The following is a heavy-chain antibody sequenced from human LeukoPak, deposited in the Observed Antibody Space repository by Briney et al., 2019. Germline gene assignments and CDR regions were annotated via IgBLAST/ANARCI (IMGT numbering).Heavy chain of an antibody. V-gene: IGHV4-61*01. Sequence: SETLSLTCTVSGGSVSSGSYYWSWIRQPPGKGLEWIGYIYYSGSTNYNPSLKSRVTISVDTSKNQFSLKLSSVTAADTAVYYCARLERVIIDYWGQGTLVTVSS. D-gene: IGHD3-3*01. J-gene: IGHJ4*02. CDR2: IYYSGST. CDR1: GGSVSSGSYY. CDR3: ARLERVIIDY.